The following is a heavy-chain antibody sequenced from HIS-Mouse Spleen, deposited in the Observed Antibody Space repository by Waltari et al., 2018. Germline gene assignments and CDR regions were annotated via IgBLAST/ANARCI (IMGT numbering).Heavy chain of an antibody. J-gene: IGHJ4*02. CDR2: IYSSGGT. V-gene: IGHV4-39*07. CDR3: ARVEYYDSSGYYYFDY. Sequence: QLQLQESGPGLVKPSETLSLTCTVPGGSISSSSYYWGWIRQHPGKGLEWIGSIYSSGGTYYNPSLKSRVTISVDTSKNQFSLKLSSVTAADTAVYYCARVEYYDSSGYYYFDYWGQGTLVTVSS. D-gene: IGHD3-22*01. CDR1: GGSISSSSYY.